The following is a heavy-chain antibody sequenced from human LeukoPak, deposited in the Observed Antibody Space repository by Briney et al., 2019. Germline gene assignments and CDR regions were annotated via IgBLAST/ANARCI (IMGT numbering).Heavy chain of an antibody. Sequence: GGSLRLSCAASGFTFSSYAMYWVRQAPGTGLEYVSAISSNGGSTHYANSVKGRFTISRDNSNNTLYLQMGSLRGEDMAVYYCARDWRMDVWGQGTTVTVSS. CDR2: ISSNGGST. CDR1: GFTFSSYA. CDR3: ARDWRMDV. V-gene: IGHV3-64*01. J-gene: IGHJ6*02.